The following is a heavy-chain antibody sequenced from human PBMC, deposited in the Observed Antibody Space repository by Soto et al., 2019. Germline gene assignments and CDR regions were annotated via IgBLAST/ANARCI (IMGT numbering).Heavy chain of an antibody. CDR3: ARRENIDY. CDR2: ISSSSSYI. J-gene: IGHJ4*02. CDR1: GFTFSDYD. V-gene: IGHV3-21*01. Sequence: PGGSLRLSCAASGFTFSDYDMNWVRQAPGKGLEWVSSISSSSSYIYYADSLKGRFTISRDNAKNSLYLQMNSLRAEDTAVYYCARRENIDYWGQGTLVTVSS.